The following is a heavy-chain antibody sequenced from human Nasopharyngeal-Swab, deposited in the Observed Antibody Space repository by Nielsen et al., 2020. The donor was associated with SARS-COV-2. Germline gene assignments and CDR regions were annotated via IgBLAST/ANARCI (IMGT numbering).Heavy chain of an antibody. CDR1: GDSVSSSSAA. Sequence: LRLSCAISGDSVSSSSAAWNWIRQSPSRGLEWLGRTYFRSKWYNDYAVSVKSRITINPDTSKNQFSLHLNSVTPEDTAVYYCARARGAYGDYYYYYYTDVWGKGTTVTVSS. D-gene: IGHD4-17*01. CDR3: ARARGAYGDYYYYYYTDV. V-gene: IGHV6-1*01. CDR2: TYFRSKWYN. J-gene: IGHJ6*03.